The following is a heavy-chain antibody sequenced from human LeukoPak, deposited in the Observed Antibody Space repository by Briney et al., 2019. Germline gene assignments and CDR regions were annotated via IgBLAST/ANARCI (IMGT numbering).Heavy chain of an antibody. Sequence: ASVKVSCKVSGYTLTELSMHWVRQAPGKGLEWMGGFDPEDGETIYAQKFQGRVTMTEDTSTDTAYLELTSLTSDDTAIYYCARDAFQGGSWSNWFDSWGQGTLVIVSS. CDR3: ARDAFQGGSWSNWFDS. CDR1: GYTLTELS. V-gene: IGHV1-24*01. J-gene: IGHJ5*01. D-gene: IGHD6-13*01. CDR2: FDPEDGET.